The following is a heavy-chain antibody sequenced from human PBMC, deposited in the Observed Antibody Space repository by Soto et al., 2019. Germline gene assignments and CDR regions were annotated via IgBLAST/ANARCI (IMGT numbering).Heavy chain of an antibody. Sequence: QLQLQESGPGLVKPSETLSLTCTVSGGSISSSSYYWGWIRQPPGKGLEWIGSIYYSGSTYYNPSLESRVTISVDTSKNQFSLKLSSVTAADTAVYYCARRVGTVRQWPQVGWFDPWGQGTLVTVSS. CDR3: ARRVGTVRQWPQVGWFDP. V-gene: IGHV4-39*01. D-gene: IGHD6-19*01. CDR1: GGSISSSSYY. J-gene: IGHJ5*02. CDR2: IYYSGST.